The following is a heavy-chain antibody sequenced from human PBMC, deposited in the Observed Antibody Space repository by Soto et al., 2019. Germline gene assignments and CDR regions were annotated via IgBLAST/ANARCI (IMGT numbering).Heavy chain of an antibody. Sequence: QVQLQQWGAGLLKPSETLSLTCAVYGGSFSGYYWSWIRQPPGKGLEWIGEINHSGSTNYNPSLKSRVTISVDTSKKQFSLKMSSVTAADTAVYYCERGKDYYYGMDVWGQGTTVIVSS. CDR2: INHSGST. CDR3: ERGKDYYYGMDV. V-gene: IGHV4-34*01. CDR1: GGSFSGYY. J-gene: IGHJ6*02.